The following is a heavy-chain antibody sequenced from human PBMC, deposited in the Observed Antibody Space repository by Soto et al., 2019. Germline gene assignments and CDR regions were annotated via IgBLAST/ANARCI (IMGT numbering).Heavy chain of an antibody. Sequence: GSLRLSCAASGFTFSSYWMHWVRQAPGKGLVWVSRINSDGSSTSYADSVKGRFTISRDNAKNTLYLQMNSLRAEDTAVYYCAQGGYSGYDSGIWLTADGNFDYWGQGTLVTVSS. V-gene: IGHV3-74*01. D-gene: IGHD5-12*01. CDR2: INSDGSST. CDR3: AQGGYSGYDSGIWLTADGNFDY. J-gene: IGHJ4*02. CDR1: GFTFSSYW.